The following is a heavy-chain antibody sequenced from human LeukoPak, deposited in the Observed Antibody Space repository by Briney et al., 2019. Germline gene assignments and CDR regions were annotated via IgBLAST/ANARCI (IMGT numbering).Heavy chain of an antibody. CDR1: GGTSSSYA. J-gene: IGHJ4*02. D-gene: IGHD3-22*01. V-gene: IGHV1-69*05. CDR2: IIPIFGTA. Sequence: SVKVSCKASGGTSSSYAISWVRQAPGQGLEWMGGIIPIFGTANYAQKFQGRVTFTTDESTSTAYMELSSLRSEDTAVYYCARVYDSSGYVFDYWGQGTLVTVSS. CDR3: ARVYDSSGYVFDY.